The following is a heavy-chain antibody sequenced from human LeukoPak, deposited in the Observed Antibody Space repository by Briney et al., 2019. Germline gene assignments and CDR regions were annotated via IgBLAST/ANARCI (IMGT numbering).Heavy chain of an antibody. V-gene: IGHV4-4*07. CDR1: GGSISSYY. CDR2: IYTSGST. J-gene: IGHJ4*02. D-gene: IGHD6-13*01. CDR3: ARTPRGYSSSWYFDY. Sequence: PSETLSLTCTVSGGSISSYYWSWIRQPAGKGLEWIGRIYTSGSTNYNPSLKSRVTMSVDTSKNQLSLKLSSVTAADTAVYYCARTPRGYSSSWYFDYWGQGTLVTVSS.